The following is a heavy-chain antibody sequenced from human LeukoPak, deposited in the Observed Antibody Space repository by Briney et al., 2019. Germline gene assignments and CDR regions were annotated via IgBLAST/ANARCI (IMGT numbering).Heavy chain of an antibody. Sequence: GGSLRLSCAASGFTFSNYAMSWVRQAPGKGLEWVSAIVGSGSSTYYADSVKGRFTISRDNSKNTLYLQMNSLRAEDTAVYYCARSDTAMVLDYWGQGTLVTVSS. J-gene: IGHJ4*02. CDR3: ARSDTAMVLDY. CDR1: GFTFSNYA. CDR2: IVGSGSST. V-gene: IGHV3-23*01. D-gene: IGHD5-18*01.